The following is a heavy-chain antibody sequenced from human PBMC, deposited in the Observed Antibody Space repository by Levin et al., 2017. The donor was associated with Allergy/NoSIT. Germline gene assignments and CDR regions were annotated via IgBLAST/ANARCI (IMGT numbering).Heavy chain of an antibody. J-gene: IGHJ4*02. D-gene: IGHD4-23*01. CDR3: ARAYGGWYFDY. CDR2: ISSSSSYI. CDR1: GFTFSSYS. Sequence: GGSLRLSCAASGFTFSSYSMNWVRQAPGKGLEWVSSISSSSSYIYYADSVKGRFTISRDNAKNSLYLQMNSLRAEETAVYYCARAYGGWYFDYWGQGTLVTVSS. V-gene: IGHV3-21*01.